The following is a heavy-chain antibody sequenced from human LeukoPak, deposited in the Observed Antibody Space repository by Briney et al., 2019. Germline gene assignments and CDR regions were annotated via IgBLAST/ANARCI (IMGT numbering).Heavy chain of an antibody. CDR2: IWYDGSHQ. D-gene: IGHD3-10*01. V-gene: IGHV3-33*01. CDR1: GFSFSTYG. Sequence: PGGSLRLSCAAYGFSFSTYGMHWVRQAPGKGLEWVAVIWYDGSHQYYADSVKGRFTISRDMSSNTLYLQMNSLRVDDTALYYCARDLGLRYGSGTYRFDPWGQGTLVIVSS. CDR3: ARDLGLRYGSGTYRFDP. J-gene: IGHJ5*02.